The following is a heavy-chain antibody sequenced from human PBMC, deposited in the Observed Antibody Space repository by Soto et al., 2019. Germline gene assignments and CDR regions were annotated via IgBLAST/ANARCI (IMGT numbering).Heavy chain of an antibody. V-gene: IGHV3-74*01. CDR2: LSPDGRST. Sequence: EVQLVESGGGLVQPGGSLRLSCAASGFTFSDYWMHWLRQAPGKGLVWVSRLSPDGRSTSYADSVKGRFTNSRDNAKNTQYLQMNRLRAEDTAVYYCARALTNYADFVGPFDYGGQGALVTVSS. J-gene: IGHJ4*02. CDR3: ARALTNYADFVGPFDY. CDR1: GFTFSDYW. D-gene: IGHD1-7*01.